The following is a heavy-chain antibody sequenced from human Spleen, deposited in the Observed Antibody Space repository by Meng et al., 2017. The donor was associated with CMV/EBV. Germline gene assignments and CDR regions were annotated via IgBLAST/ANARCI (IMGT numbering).Heavy chain of an antibody. CDR1: GYTSTDSY. CDR3: GLYCSGGSCFNWSDP. J-gene: IGHJ5*02. CDR2: INPNSGGT. Sequence: GYTSTDSYMHWVRQAPGQGLEWMGWINPNSGGTNYAQKFQGRVTMTRDTSISTAYMELTSLRSDDTAVYYCGLYCSGGSCFNWSDPWGQGTLVTVSS. V-gene: IGHV1-2*02. D-gene: IGHD2-15*01.